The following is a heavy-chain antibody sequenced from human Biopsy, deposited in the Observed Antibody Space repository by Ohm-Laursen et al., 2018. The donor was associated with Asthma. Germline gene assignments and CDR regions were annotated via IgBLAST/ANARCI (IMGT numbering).Heavy chain of an antibody. J-gene: IGHJ6*02. CDR2: ISYDGSNK. Sequence: SLRLSCTASGFTFSSYGMYWVRQAPGKGLEWVAVISYDGSNKYYADSVKGRFTISRDNSKNTLYLQMNSLRAEDTAVYYCAKYTGGRYDFWSGLSYNYYGMDVWGQGTTVTVAS. V-gene: IGHV3-30*18. CDR1: GFTFSSYG. CDR3: AKYTGGRYDFWSGLSYNYYGMDV. D-gene: IGHD3-3*01.